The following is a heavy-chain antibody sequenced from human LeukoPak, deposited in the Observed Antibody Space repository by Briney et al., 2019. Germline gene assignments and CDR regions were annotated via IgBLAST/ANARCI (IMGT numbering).Heavy chain of an antibody. CDR3: ARPHCSSTECRPPEWFDL. J-gene: IGHJ5*02. D-gene: IGHD2-2*01. CDR2: MNPNSGNT. V-gene: IGHV1-8*01. Sequence: ASVKVSCKASGYTFTSYDINWVRQATGQGLEWMGWMNPNSGNTGYAQKFQGGVTMTRDTSISTAYMELSSLKSEDTAVYYCARPHCSSTECRPPEWFDLWGEGTRVTVSS. CDR1: GYTFTSYD.